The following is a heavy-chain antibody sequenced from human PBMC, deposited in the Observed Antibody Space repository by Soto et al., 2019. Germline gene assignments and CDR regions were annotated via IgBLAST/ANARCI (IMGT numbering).Heavy chain of an antibody. CDR3: ARGYHYYDSSGYDKWDAFDI. CDR1: GFTFSSYS. D-gene: IGHD3-22*01. Sequence: GGSVGLSCAASGFTFSSYSMKWVRQAPGKGLEWVSSISSSSSYIYYADSVKGRFTISRDNAKNSLYLQMNSLRAEDTAVYYCARGYHYYDSSGYDKWDAFDIWGQGTMVTVSS. CDR2: ISSSSSYI. J-gene: IGHJ3*02. V-gene: IGHV3-21*01.